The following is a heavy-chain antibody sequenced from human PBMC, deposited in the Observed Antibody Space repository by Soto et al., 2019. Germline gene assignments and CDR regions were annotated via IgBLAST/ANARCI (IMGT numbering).Heavy chain of an antibody. Sequence: GGSLRLSCAASGFTFSSYAMSWVRQAPGKGLEWVSAISGSGGSTYYADSVKGRFTISRDNSKNTLYLQMNSLRAEDTAVYYCARGLRLGELSLLFDDWGQGTLVTVSS. CDR1: GFTFSSYA. V-gene: IGHV3-23*01. D-gene: IGHD3-16*02. CDR3: ARGLRLGELSLLFDD. CDR2: ISGSGGST. J-gene: IGHJ4*02.